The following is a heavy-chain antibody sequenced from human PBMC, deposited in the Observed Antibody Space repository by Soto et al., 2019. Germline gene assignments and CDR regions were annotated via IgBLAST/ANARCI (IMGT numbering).Heavy chain of an antibody. CDR1: GGSISSYY. Sequence: SETLSLTCTVSGGSISSYYWSWIRQPPGKGLEWIGYIYYSGSTNYNPSLKSRVTMSVVTSKNQFSLKLSSVTAADTAVYYCARSAQGFNTGWYLGYWGLGTLVTVS. J-gene: IGHJ4*02. V-gene: IGHV4-59*12. D-gene: IGHD6-19*01. CDR3: ARSAQGFNTGWYLGY. CDR2: IYYSGST.